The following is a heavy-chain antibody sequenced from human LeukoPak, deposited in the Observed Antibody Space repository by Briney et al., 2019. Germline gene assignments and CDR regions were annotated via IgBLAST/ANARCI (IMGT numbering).Heavy chain of an antibody. CDR1: GGSINSHY. D-gene: IGHD6-19*01. CDR2: IYYTGKI. CDR3: GRRDTGWNYFDY. V-gene: IGHV4-59*08. J-gene: IGHJ4*02. Sequence: SETLAVTFAASGGSINSHYLGWIRQPPGKGLQWIGDIYYTGKINYNPSLKSRVTITLDTSKDHLSLNLTSVLAADTAIYYCGRRDTGWNYFDYWGQGILVTVSS.